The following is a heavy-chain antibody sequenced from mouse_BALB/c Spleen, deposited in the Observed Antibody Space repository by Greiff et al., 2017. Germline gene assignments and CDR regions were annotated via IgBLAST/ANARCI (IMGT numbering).Heavy chain of an antibody. V-gene: IGHV5-12-1*01. CDR3: ARHQNWDGYYYAMDY. J-gene: IGHJ4*01. CDR2: ISSGGGST. D-gene: IGHD4-1*01. CDR1: GFAFSSYD. Sequence: EVQLQESGGVLVKPGGSLKLSCAASGFAFSSYDMSWVRQTPEKRLEWVAYISSGGGSTYYPDTVKGRFTISRDNAKNTLYLQMSSLKSEDTAMYYCARHQNWDGYYYAMDYWGQGTSVTVSS.